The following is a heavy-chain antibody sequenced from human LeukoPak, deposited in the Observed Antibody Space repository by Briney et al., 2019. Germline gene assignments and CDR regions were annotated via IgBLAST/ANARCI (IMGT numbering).Heavy chain of an antibody. J-gene: IGHJ4*02. CDR1: GFTFSSYA. CDR2: ISGSGGST. CDR3: AKGYCSSTSCKESFFDY. V-gene: IGHV3-23*01. D-gene: IGHD2-2*01. Sequence: GGSLRLSCAASGFTFSSYAMNWVRQAPGKGLEWVSAISGSGGSTYYFVKGRFTISRDNSKNTLHLQMNSLRAEDTAVYYCAKGYCSSTSCKESFFDYWGQGTLVTVSS.